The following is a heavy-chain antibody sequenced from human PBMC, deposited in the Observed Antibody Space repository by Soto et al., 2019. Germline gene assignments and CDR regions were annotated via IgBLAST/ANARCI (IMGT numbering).Heavy chain of an antibody. J-gene: IGHJ5*02. CDR2: ISWNSGRI. CDR3: GKDYCSGGRCYSGWFDP. V-gene: IGHV3-9*01. Sequence: EVQLVESGGGLVQPGRSLRLSCAASGFTFDDYAMYWVRQAPGKGLEWVSGISWNSGRIGYADSVKGRFTISRDNAKNSLYLQMNSLRAEDTALYYCGKDYCSGGRCYSGWFDPWGQGTLVTVPS. CDR1: GFTFDDYA. D-gene: IGHD2-15*01.